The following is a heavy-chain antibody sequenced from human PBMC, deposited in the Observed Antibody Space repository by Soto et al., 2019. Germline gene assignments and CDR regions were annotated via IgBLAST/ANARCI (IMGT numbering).Heavy chain of an antibody. CDR3: AIDYDISGYPRYYFDY. D-gene: IGHD3-22*01. J-gene: IGHJ4*02. CDR2: IWYDGSNK. Sequence: QVQLVESGGGVVQPGRSLRLSCAASGFTFSSYGMHWVRQAPGKGLEWVAVIWYDGSNKYYADSVKGRFTISRDNSKNKLYLHMNSLRAEDTAVYYWAIDYDISGYPRYYFDYLGQGTLGTVSS. CDR1: GFTFSSYG. V-gene: IGHV3-33*01.